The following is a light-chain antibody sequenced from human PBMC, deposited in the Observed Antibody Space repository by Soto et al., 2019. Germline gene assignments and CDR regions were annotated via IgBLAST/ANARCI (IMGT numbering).Light chain of an antibody. J-gene: IGKJ2*03. CDR2: GAS. CDR3: QQYDSSSYS. CDR1: QSVSSSY. Sequence: EIVLTQSPGTLSLSPGERVTLSCRASQSVSSSYLAWYQQKPGQAPRLLIFGASTRATDIPDRFIGSGSGTDFTLTISRLEPEDFAVYYCQQYDSSSYSFGQGTKLQIK. V-gene: IGKV3-20*01.